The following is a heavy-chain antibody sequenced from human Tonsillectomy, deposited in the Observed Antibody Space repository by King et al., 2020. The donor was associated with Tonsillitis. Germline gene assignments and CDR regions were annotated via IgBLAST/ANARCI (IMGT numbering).Heavy chain of an antibody. J-gene: IGHJ4*02. CDR1: GFTFRDHY. CDR2: IRNKANSHIT. Sequence: VQLVESGGGLVQPGGSLRLSCVASGFTFRDHYMDWVRQAPGKGLEWVGRIRNKANSHITEYAASLKGRLTISRDDTKNSLYLQMNSLKTEDTAVYYCARELAADPCDYWGQGTLVTVSS. CDR3: ARELAADPCDY. D-gene: IGHD6-13*01. V-gene: IGHV3-72*01.